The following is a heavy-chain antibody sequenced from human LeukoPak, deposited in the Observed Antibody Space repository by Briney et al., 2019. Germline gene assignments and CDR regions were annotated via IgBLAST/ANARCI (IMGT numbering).Heavy chain of an antibody. CDR3: ARRLDY. CDR2: ISSSGDTI. Sequence: GGSLRLSCAASGFTLRDYSMNWVRQAPGTGLEWVSYISSSGDTIYYADSVKGRFTISRDTAKNSLYLQMNSLRAEDTAVYHCARRLDYWGQGTLVTVSS. V-gene: IGHV3-48*01. D-gene: IGHD6-25*01. J-gene: IGHJ4*02. CDR1: GFTLRDYS.